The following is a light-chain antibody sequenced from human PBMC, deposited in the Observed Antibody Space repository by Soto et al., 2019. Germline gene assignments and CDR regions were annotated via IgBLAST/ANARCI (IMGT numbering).Light chain of an antibody. V-gene: IGLV2-14*01. CDR1: SSDVGVFNY. Sequence: QSALTQLASMSGSPGQSITISCAGTSSDVGVFNYVSWYQQHPGKAPKLMIYDVSNRPSGVSSRFSGSKSGNTASLTISGLQAEDDADYSCTSYTSITTSYVFGTG. CDR2: DVS. CDR3: TSYTSITTSYV. J-gene: IGLJ1*01.